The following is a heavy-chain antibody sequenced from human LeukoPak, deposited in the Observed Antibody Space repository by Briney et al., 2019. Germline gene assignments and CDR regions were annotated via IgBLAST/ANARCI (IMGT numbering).Heavy chain of an antibody. Sequence: PGGSLRLSCAASGFTFSSYSMKWVRQAPGKGLEWVSYISSSSTTIYYADSVKGRFTISRDNSKNTLYLQMNSLRAEDTALYYCARGDKQLVFNRNKGGFDPWGQGTLVTVSS. J-gene: IGHJ5*02. CDR2: ISSSSTTI. V-gene: IGHV3-48*01. CDR1: GFTFSSYS. CDR3: ARGDKQLVFNRNKGGFDP. D-gene: IGHD6-13*01.